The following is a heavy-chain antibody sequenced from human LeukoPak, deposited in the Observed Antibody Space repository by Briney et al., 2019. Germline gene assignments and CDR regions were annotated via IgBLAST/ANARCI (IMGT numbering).Heavy chain of an antibody. J-gene: IGHJ4*02. CDR3: ASHYYDSSGFPWGYFDY. CDR1: GGSISSSSYY. V-gene: IGHV4-39*07. Sequence: SETPSLTCTVSGGSISSSSYYWGWIRQPPGKGLEWIGSIYYSGSTYYNPSLKSRVTISVDTSKNQFSLKLSSVTAADTAVYYCASHYYDSSGFPWGYFDYWGQGTLVTVSS. CDR2: IYYSGST. D-gene: IGHD3-22*01.